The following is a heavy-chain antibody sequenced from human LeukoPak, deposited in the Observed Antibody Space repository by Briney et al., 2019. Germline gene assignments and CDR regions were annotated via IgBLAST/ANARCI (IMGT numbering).Heavy chain of an antibody. CDR2: ISYDGSNK. CDR1: GFTFSSYA. CDR3: ASPTRRDGYNLDY. V-gene: IGHV3-30-3*01. J-gene: IGHJ4*02. Sequence: GGSLRLSCAASGFTFSSYAMHWVRQAPGKGLEWVAVISYDGSNKYYADSVKGRFTISRDNSKSTLYLQMNSLRAEDTAVYYCASPTRRDGYNLDYWGQGTLVTVSS. D-gene: IGHD5-24*01.